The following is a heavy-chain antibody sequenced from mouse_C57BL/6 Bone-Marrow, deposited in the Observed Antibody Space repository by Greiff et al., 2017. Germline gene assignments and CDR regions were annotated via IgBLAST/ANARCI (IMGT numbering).Heavy chain of an antibody. D-gene: IGHD2-5*01. Sequence: VQLVESGAELAQPGASVKLSCKASGYTFTSYWMHWVKQRPGQGLEWIGYINPSSGYTKYNQKFKDKATLTADKSSSTAYMQLSSLTYEDSAVYYCANSYYSNYRFAYWGQGTLVTVSA. J-gene: IGHJ3*01. CDR3: ANSYYSNYRFAY. CDR2: INPSSGYT. V-gene: IGHV1-7*01. CDR1: GYTFTSYW.